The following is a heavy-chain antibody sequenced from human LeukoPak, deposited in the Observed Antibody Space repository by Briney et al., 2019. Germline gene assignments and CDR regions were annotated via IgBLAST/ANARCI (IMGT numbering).Heavy chain of an antibody. Sequence: SETLSLTCAVYGGSFSGYYWSWIRQPPGKGLEWIGEINHSGSTNYNPSLKSRVTIPVDTSKNQFSLKLSSVTAADTAVYYCARAGYSSGWWVVEYFQHWGQGTLVTVSS. D-gene: IGHD6-19*01. CDR2: INHSGST. V-gene: IGHV4-34*01. CDR3: ARAGYSSGWWVVEYFQH. J-gene: IGHJ1*01. CDR1: GGSFSGYY.